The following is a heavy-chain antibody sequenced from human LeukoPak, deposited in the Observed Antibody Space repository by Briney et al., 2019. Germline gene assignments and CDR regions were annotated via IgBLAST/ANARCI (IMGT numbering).Heavy chain of an antibody. CDR3: ARIAGGLYFYYYYMDV. D-gene: IGHD3-16*01. CDR2: KYYRGST. J-gene: IGHJ6*03. CDR1: GGSISSSYY. Sequence: SETLSLTCTVSGGSISSSYYWGWIRQPPGKGLEWIGNKYYRGSTYYNPSLKSRVTISVDTSKNQFSLNLTSVTAADTAVYYRARIAGGLYFYYYYMDVWGKGTTVTVSS. V-gene: IGHV4-39*07.